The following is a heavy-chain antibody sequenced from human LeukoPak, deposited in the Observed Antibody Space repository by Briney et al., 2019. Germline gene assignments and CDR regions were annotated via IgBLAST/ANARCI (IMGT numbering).Heavy chain of an antibody. V-gene: IGHV3-7*01. Sequence: GGSLRLSCAASGFTFSSYWMSWVRQAPGKGLEWVANIKQDGSEKYYVDSVKGRFTIPRDNAKNSLYLQMNSLRAEDTAVYYCAREGWELLRYYYYYMDVWGKGTTVTVSS. CDR3: AREGWELLRYYYYYMDV. J-gene: IGHJ6*03. D-gene: IGHD1-26*01. CDR1: GFTFSSYW. CDR2: IKQDGSEK.